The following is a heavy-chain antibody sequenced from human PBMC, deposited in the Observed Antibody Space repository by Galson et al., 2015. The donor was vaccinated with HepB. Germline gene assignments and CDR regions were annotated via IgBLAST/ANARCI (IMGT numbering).Heavy chain of an antibody. J-gene: IGHJ4*02. CDR3: ARGGFTSSWFWVD. CDR1: GFSFNNVW. Sequence: SLRLSCAVSGFSFNNVWMTWVRQAPGRGPEWVASLKPDGSETSYVDSVEGRFVVSRDNAENSLYLQMNSLRAEDTAVYYCARGGFTSSWFWVDWGQGTLVTVSS. D-gene: IGHD3-10*01. V-gene: IGHV3-7*01. CDR2: LKPDGSET.